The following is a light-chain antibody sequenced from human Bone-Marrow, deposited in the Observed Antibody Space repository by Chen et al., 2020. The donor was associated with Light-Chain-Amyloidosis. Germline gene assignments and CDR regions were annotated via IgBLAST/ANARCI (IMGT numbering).Light chain of an antibody. CDR3: QVWDRSSDRPV. Sequence: SYVLTQPSSVSVAPGQTATIACGGNNIGSTSVHWYQQTPGQAPLLVVYDDSDRPSGIPERLSGSNSGNTATLTISRVDAGDEADYYGQVWDRSSDRPVFGGGTKLTVL. J-gene: IGLJ3*02. CDR2: DDS. CDR1: NIGSTS. V-gene: IGLV3-21*02.